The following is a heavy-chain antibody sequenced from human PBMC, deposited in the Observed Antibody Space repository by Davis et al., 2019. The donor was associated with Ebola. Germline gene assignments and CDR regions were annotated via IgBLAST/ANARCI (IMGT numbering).Heavy chain of an antibody. CDR1: GFTFTTAW. CDR3: AKGREDYYYGMDV. V-gene: IGHV3-15*01. J-gene: IGHJ6*04. Sequence: GESLKISCAISGFTFTTAWMGWVRQAPGKGLEWVGHVKTSGGTADYGAPVKGRFTISRDDSKNTLYLQMNSLKTEDTAVYYCAKGREDYYYGMDVWGKGTTVTVSS. CDR2: VKTSGGTA.